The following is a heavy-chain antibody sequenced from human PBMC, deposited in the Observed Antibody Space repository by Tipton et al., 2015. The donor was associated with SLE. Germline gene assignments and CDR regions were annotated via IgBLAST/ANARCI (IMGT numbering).Heavy chain of an antibody. D-gene: IGHD3-3*01. CDR1: GFIFSYYS. J-gene: IGHJ4*02. Sequence: SLRLSCAASGFIFSYYSMHWVRQPPGKGLEWVAMIGYDGHNEYYADSVTGRFTISRDNSRNTLHLQMNSLSAEDTAMYYCARVGDFWGGSYFDVWGQGKLVTVSS. V-gene: IGHV3-30*19. CDR2: IGYDGHNE. CDR3: ARVGDFWGGSYFDV.